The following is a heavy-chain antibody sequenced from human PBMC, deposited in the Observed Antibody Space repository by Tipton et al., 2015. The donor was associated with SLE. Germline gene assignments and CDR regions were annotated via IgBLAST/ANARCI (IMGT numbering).Heavy chain of an antibody. CDR1: GGSISGRGYS. J-gene: IGHJ5*02. Sequence: LRLSCTVSGGSISGRGYSWGWIRQPPGKGLEWIGSVSYDGSIYYAPSLKSRLTISVDTSRSHFSLRLNSVTAADTAIYYCTRAEGGAYNILTGHPASNWFGPWGRGTLVTVSS. D-gene: IGHD3-9*01. V-gene: IGHV4-39*07. CDR3: TRAEGGAYNILTGHPASNWFGP. CDR2: VSYDGSI.